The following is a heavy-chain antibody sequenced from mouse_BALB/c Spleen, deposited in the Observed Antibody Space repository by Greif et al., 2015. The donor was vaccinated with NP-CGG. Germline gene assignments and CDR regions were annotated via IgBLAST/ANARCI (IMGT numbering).Heavy chain of an antibody. D-gene: IGHD1-2*01. CDR1: GFTFSSYG. CDR2: INSNGGST. V-gene: IGHV5-6-3*01. Sequence: EVKLMESGGGLVQPGGSLKLSCAASGFTFSSYGMSWVRQTPDKRLELVATINSNGGSTYYPDSVKGRFTISRDNAKNTLYLQMSSLKSEDTAMYYCARESPLYYGYSYYAMDYWGQGTSVTVSS. J-gene: IGHJ4*01. CDR3: ARESPLYYGYSYYAMDY.